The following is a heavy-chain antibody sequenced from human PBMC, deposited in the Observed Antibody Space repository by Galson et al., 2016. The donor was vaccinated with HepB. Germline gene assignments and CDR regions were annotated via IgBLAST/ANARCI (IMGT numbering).Heavy chain of an antibody. CDR2: ISTSSSSI. V-gene: IGHV3-21*01. CDR3: ARDTHYDFWSGARGDPCSYGMDV. D-gene: IGHD3-3*01. J-gene: IGHJ6*02. CDR1: GFTFRSYS. Sequence: SLRLSCAASGFTFRSYSMHWVRQAPGKGLEWVSYISTSSSSIYYADSLKGRFTISRDNAKNSVYLEMNSLRAEDTAVYYCARDTHYDFWSGARGDPCSYGMDVWGQGTTVTVSS.